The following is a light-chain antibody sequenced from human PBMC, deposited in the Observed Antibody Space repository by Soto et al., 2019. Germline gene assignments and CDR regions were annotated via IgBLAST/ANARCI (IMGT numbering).Light chain of an antibody. CDR2: AAS. CDR1: QGISNY. J-gene: IGKJ1*01. V-gene: IGKV1-27*01. Sequence: DIQMTQSPSSLSASVGDRVTITCRASQGISNYLAWYQQKPGKVPKLLIYAASTLQSGVPSRFSGSGSGTECTLTNSSLQPEDVATEYGQKYNRAPPKTFGQGTKVEI. CDR3: QKYNRAPPKT.